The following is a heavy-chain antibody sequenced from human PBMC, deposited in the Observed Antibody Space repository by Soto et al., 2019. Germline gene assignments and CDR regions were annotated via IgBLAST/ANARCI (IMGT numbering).Heavy chain of an antibody. D-gene: IGHD3-16*01. Sequence: GALIKVLCNAAAYALSSYGIIWVRQAPGQGLEWMGWISAYNGNTNYAQKLQGRVTMTTDTSTSTAYMELRSLRSDDTAVYYCARDGGRRWLQAGENWFDPWGQGTLVNVSS. V-gene: IGHV1-18*01. J-gene: IGHJ5*02. CDR1: AYALSSYG. CDR2: ISAYNGNT. CDR3: ARDGGRRWLQAGENWFDP.